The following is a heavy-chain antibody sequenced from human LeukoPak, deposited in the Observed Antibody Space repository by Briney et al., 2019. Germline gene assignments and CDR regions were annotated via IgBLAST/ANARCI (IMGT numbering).Heavy chain of an antibody. Sequence: SETLSLTCTVSGGSISGYYWSWVRQPPGKGLEWIGHVHYSGSTNYNSSLKSRVTISVDSSKNQFSLKVNSVTAADTAVYYCARGGYCSGGSCYHDAFDIWGQGTMVTVSS. CDR2: VHYSGST. V-gene: IGHV4-59*01. D-gene: IGHD2-15*01. J-gene: IGHJ3*02. CDR1: GGSISGYY. CDR3: ARGGYCSGGSCYHDAFDI.